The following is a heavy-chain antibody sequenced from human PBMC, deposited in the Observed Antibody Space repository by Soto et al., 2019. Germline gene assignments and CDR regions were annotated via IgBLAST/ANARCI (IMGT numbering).Heavy chain of an antibody. V-gene: IGHV2-5*01. D-gene: IGHD3-16*01. Sequence: QITLEESGPTLVKPTQTLTLTCSFSGFSLGDFGEGVGWVRQPPGEALEWLALIYWNDDERYNPSLESRLTISKDTSKNQVVRTRTNRDPLDTATYHCAHERGCLGSRGTWGQGTLVTVSS. CDR3: AHERGCLGSRGT. J-gene: IGHJ5*02. CDR2: IYWNDDE. CDR1: GFSLGDFGEG.